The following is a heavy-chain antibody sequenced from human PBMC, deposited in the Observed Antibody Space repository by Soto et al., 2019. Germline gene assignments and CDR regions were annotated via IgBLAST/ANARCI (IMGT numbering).Heavy chain of an antibody. V-gene: IGHV1-18*04. CDR1: GYTFTSYG. CDR2: ISAYNGNT. J-gene: IGHJ4*02. CDR3: ARDQTYYYDSSGYY. D-gene: IGHD3-22*01. Sequence: ASVKVSCKASGYTFTSYGISWVRQAPGQGLEWMGWISAYNGNTNYAQKLQGRATMTTDTSTSTAYMELRSLRSDDTAVYCCARDQTYYYDSSGYYWGQGTRVIISS.